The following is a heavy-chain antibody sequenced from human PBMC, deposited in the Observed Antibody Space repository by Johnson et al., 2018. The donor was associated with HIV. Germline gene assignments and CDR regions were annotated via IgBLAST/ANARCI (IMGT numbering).Heavy chain of an antibody. V-gene: IGHV3-30*02. J-gene: IGHJ3*02. CDR2: IRFDGSNK. CDR1: GFPFSNYG. CDR3: ATFGGGSFHAFDI. D-gene: IGHD1-26*01. Sequence: QMLLVESGGGLVKPGGSLRLSCAASGFPFSNYGMHWVRQAPGKGLEWVAFIRFDGSNKYYVDSLKGRFTISRDNAKNSLSLQMNSLRAEDTAVYYCATFGGGSFHAFDIWGQGTMVTVSS.